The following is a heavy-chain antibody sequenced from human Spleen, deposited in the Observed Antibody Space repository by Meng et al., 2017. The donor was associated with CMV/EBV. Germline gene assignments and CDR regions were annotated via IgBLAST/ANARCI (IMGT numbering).Heavy chain of an antibody. J-gene: IGHJ4*02. CDR3: AIRIGAPRGFDF. CDR1: GGTFSSYT. D-gene: IGHD1-26*01. V-gene: IGHV1-69*05. CDR2: IISMFGTA. Sequence: CKATGGTFSSYTVSWVRQAPGQGLEWMGSIISMFGTADYAQKFQGRVTITTDESTSTAYMELSSLRSEDTAVYYCAIRIGAPRGFDFWGQGTLVTVSS.